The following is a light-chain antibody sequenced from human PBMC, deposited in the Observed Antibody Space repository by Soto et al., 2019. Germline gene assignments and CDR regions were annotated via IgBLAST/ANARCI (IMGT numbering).Light chain of an antibody. CDR2: GAS. Sequence: IVLTQSPGTLSLSPGERATLSCRASQSVSNNYLAWYQQKPGQAPRLLIYGASSLQSGVPSRFSGSGSGTDFTLTISSLQPEDFATYYCQQSYSTPWTFGQGTKVDIK. CDR3: QQSYSTPWT. CDR1: QSVSNNY. V-gene: IGKV3-20*01. J-gene: IGKJ1*01.